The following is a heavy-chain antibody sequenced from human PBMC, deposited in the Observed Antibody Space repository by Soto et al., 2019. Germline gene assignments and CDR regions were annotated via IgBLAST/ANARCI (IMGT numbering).Heavy chain of an antibody. CDR1: GYTFTSYG. V-gene: IGHV1-18*01. J-gene: IGHJ4*02. CDR2: ISAYNGNT. CDR3: PRASFSMVAFNNY. Sequence: QVQLVQSGAEVKKPGASVKVSCKASGYTFTSYGISWVRQAPGQGLEWMGWISAYNGNTNYAQKLQGRVTMTTDTSRSTAYRELRSLRSDDTAVYYCPRASFSMVAFNNYGGQGPLVPVSS. D-gene: IGHD3-10*01.